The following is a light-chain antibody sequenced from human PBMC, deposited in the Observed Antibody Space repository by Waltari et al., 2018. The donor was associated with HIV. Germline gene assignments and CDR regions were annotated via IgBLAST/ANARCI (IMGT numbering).Light chain of an antibody. CDR2: RNY. CDR1: TSNVETQW. V-gene: IGLV1-47*01. J-gene: IGLJ3*02. CDR3: GVWDSTLKQWL. Sequence: SVLTQPPSASGAPGQTVTISCSGSTSNVETQWVYWYQQLPGTAPKLLIYRNYQRPSGVPDRFSSSKSGASASLIISGLRSEDEADYFCGVWDSTLKQWLFGGRTKLTVL.